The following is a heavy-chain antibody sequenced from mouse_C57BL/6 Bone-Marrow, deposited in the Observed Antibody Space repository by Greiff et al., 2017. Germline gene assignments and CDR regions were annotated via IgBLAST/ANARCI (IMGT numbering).Heavy chain of an antibody. CDR2: ISNLAYSI. CDR3: ARRGLLRWYFDV. CDR1: GFTFSDYG. D-gene: IGHD1-1*01. J-gene: IGHJ1*03. Sequence: EVQGVESGGGLVQPGGSLKLSCAASGFTFSDYGMAWVRQAPRKGPEWVAFISNLAYSIYSADTVTGRFTISRENAKNTLYLEMSSLRSEDTAMYYCARRGLLRWYFDVWGTGTTVTVSS. V-gene: IGHV5-15*01.